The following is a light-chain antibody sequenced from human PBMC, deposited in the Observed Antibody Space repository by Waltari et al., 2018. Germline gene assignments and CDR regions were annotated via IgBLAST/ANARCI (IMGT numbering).Light chain of an antibody. V-gene: IGKV3-20*01. Sequence: ESVLTQSPDTLSLSPGERATLSCRASQSVSSSYLAWYQQRPGQAPRLLFFGASSRATGVPDRFSGSVSGTDFTLTISRLEPEDFAVYFCQQYGGSPTYTFGQGTKLEIK. CDR1: QSVSSSY. CDR3: QQYGGSPTYT. J-gene: IGKJ2*01. CDR2: GAS.